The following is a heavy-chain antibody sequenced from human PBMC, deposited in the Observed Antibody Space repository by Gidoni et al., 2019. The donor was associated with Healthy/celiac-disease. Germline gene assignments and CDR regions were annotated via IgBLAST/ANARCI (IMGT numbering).Heavy chain of an antibody. CDR1: GFTFSSYW. CDR3: ARDSGARFPANPNDY. Sequence: EVQLVESGGGLVQPGGSLRLSCAASGFTFSSYWMSWFRQAPGKGLEWVANIKQDGSEKYYVDSEKGRFTISRDNAKNSLYLQMNSLRAEDTAVYYCARDSGARFPANPNDYWGQGTLVTVSS. D-gene: IGHD1-26*01. CDR2: IKQDGSEK. V-gene: IGHV3-7*03. J-gene: IGHJ4*02.